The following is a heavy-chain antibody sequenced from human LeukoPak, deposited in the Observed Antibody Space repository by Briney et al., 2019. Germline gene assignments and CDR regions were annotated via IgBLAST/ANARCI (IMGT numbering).Heavy chain of an antibody. CDR2: INPNSGGT. Sequence: ASVKVSCKASGYTFTSYYMHWVRQAPGQGLEWMGWINPNSGGTNYAQKFQGRVTMTRDTSISTAYMELSRLRSDDTAVYYCAREANPDIVVVPAAIGPDYWGQGTLVTVSS. CDR1: GYTFTSYY. V-gene: IGHV1-2*02. CDR3: AREANPDIVVVPAAIGPDY. D-gene: IGHD2-2*02. J-gene: IGHJ4*02.